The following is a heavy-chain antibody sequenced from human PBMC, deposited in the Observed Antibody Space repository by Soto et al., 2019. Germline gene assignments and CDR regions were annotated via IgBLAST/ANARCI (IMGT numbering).Heavy chain of an antibody. Sequence: QVQLVESGGGVVQPGRSLRLSCAASGFTFSSYGMHWVRQAPGKGLEWVAVISYDGSNKYYADSVKGRFTISRDNSTNTLYLQMNSLRAEDTAVYYCAKDRVLLRFLEWLLDDAFDIWGQGTMVTVSS. V-gene: IGHV3-30*18. CDR3: AKDRVLLRFLEWLLDDAFDI. J-gene: IGHJ3*02. CDR2: ISYDGSNK. CDR1: GFTFSSYG. D-gene: IGHD3-3*01.